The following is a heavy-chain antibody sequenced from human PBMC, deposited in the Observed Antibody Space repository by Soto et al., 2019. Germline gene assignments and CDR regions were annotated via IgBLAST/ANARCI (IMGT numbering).Heavy chain of an antibody. Sequence: GGSLRLSCAASGFTVSSNYMSWVRQAPGKGLEWVSVIYSGGSTYYADSVKGRFTISRDNSKNTLYLQMNSLRAEDTAVYYCARDRHYYDSSGGYYYYGMDVWGQGTTVTVSS. D-gene: IGHD3-22*01. CDR2: IYSGGST. CDR1: GFTVSSNY. V-gene: IGHV3-53*01. J-gene: IGHJ6*02. CDR3: ARDRHYYDSSGGYYYYGMDV.